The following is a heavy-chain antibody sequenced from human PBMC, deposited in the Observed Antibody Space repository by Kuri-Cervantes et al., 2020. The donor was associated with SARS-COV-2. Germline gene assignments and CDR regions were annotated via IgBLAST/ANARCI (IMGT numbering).Heavy chain of an antibody. J-gene: IGHJ4*02. D-gene: IGHD2-15*01. CDR2: IWYDGSNK. Sequence: GESLKISCAASGFTFSSYWMSWVRQAPGEGLEWVAGIWYDGSNKEYADSVKGRFTISRDNSKNTVYLQMNSLRAEDTAVYYCAKVVVAATGYFDYWGQGTLVTVSS. CDR1: GFTFSSYW. V-gene: IGHV3-33*06. CDR3: AKVVVAATGYFDY.